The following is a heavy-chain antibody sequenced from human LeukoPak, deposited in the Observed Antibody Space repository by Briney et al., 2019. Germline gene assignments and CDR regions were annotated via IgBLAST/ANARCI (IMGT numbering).Heavy chain of an antibody. V-gene: IGHV1-18*01. CDR3: ARISHCSSTSCYINDY. Sequence: GASAKVSCKASGYTFTSYGISWVRQAPGQGLEWMGWISAYNGNTNYAQKLQGRVTMTTDTSTSTAYMELRSLRSDDTAVYYCARISHCSSTSCYINDYWGQGTLVTVSS. CDR1: GYTFTSYG. CDR2: ISAYNGNT. J-gene: IGHJ4*02. D-gene: IGHD2-2*01.